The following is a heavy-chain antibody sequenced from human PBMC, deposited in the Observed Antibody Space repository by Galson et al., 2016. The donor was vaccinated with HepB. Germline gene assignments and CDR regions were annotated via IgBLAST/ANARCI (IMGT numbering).Heavy chain of an antibody. CDR3: ATTPSLRKRGVFDI. D-gene: IGHD2-21*02. Sequence: SETLSLTCGVSGGSFSNYHWNWIRQPPGGGLEWIGDIYPSGSTTYSPSLKGRVSILLDTSEHQLSLKLNSLTAADTAMYYCATTPSLRKRGVFDIWGPGTMVTVSS. V-gene: IGHV4-34*01. CDR2: IYPSGST. J-gene: IGHJ3*02. CDR1: GGSFSNYH.